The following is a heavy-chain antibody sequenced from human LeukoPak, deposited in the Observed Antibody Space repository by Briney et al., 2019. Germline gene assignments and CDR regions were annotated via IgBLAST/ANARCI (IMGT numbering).Heavy chain of an antibody. D-gene: IGHD3-22*01. CDR2: IYYSGST. CDR3: ARESVYDSSGWYFDY. Sequence: SETLWLTCTVSGGSISSYYWSWIRQPPGKGLEWIGYIYYSGSTNYNPSLKSRVTISVDTSKSQFSLKLSSVTAADTAVYYCARESVYDSSGWYFDYWGQGTLVTVSS. V-gene: IGHV4-59*01. CDR1: GGSISSYY. J-gene: IGHJ4*02.